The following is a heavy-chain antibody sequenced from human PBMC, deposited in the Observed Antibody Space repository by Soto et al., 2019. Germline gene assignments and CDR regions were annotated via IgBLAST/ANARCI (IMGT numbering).Heavy chain of an antibody. CDR3: ARRSYHYGLDV. Sequence: QVQLQESGPGLVKPSQTLSLTCTVSSGSISSDGYYWSWIRQHPGKGLEWIGYIYYSGGTYYNPSLRRRVTISVDTSKNQFSLKLSSVTAADTAVYYCARRSYHYGLDVWGQGTTVTVSS. D-gene: IGHD3-16*01. CDR2: IYYSGGT. J-gene: IGHJ6*02. CDR1: SGSISSDGYY. V-gene: IGHV4-31*03.